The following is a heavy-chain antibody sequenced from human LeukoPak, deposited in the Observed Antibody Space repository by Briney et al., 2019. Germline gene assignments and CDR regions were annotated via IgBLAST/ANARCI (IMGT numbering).Heavy chain of an antibody. CDR3: ASDSSHSYHDILTEVLP. D-gene: IGHD3-9*01. J-gene: IGHJ5*02. Sequence: SETLSLTCTVSGYSISSGYYWGWIRQPPGKGLEWIGSIYHSGSTYYNPSLKSRVTISVDTSKNQFSLKLSSVTAADTAVYYCASDSSHSYHDILTEVLPWGQGTLVTVSS. CDR1: GYSISSGYY. CDR2: IYHSGST. V-gene: IGHV4-38-2*02.